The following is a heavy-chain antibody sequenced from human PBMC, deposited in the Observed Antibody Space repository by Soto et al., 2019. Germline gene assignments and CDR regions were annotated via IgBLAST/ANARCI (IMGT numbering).Heavy chain of an antibody. V-gene: IGHV3-74*01. J-gene: IGHJ5*02. CDR3: VRGGPWFDP. Sequence: GGSLRLSCAASGFTFSDFWMHWVRQVPGKGLVWVSHINTDGSSTAYADSVKGRFTISRDNAKNTLYLQMNSLRAEDTAVYYCVRGGPWFDPWGQGILVTVS. CDR2: INTDGSST. CDR1: GFTFSDFW.